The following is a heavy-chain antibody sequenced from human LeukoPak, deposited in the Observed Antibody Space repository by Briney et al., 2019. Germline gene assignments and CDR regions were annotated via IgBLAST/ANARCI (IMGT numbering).Heavy chain of an antibody. CDR1: GDSVFSNSS. CDR2: TYYRSKWYN. J-gene: IGHJ3*02. CDR3: VRGGQGDGHSADEGFDI. V-gene: IGHV6-1*01. D-gene: IGHD5-18*01. Sequence: SQTLSLTCAISGDSVFSNSSWNWIRQSPSSGLEWLGRTYYRSKWYNDYGVSVKSRISINPDTSKNHFSLQLSSVTPEDTAVYYCVRGGQGDGHSADEGFDIWGQGTMVTVS.